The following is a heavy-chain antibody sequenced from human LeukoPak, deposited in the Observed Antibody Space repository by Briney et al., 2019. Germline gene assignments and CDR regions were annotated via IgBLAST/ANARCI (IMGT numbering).Heavy chain of an antibody. V-gene: IGHV3-48*03. D-gene: IGHD2-15*01. CDR1: GVSISNYY. Sequence: LSLTCSASGVSISNYYWTWVRQAPGKGLEWVSYISSRGTTIYYVDSVKGRFTISRDNAKNSLYLQMNSLRAEDTALYYCARVRSGLHMDVWGQGTTVTVSS. CDR3: ARVRSGLHMDV. CDR2: ISSRGTTI. J-gene: IGHJ6*02.